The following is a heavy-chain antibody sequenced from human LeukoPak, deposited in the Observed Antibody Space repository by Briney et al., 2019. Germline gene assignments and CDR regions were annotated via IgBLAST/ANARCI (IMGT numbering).Heavy chain of an antibody. CDR3: ARDPGGYSQYGMDV. CDR2: IWYDGSNK. CDR1: GFTFSSYG. J-gene: IGHJ6*02. V-gene: IGHV3-33*01. D-gene: IGHD4-23*01. Sequence: GSLRLSCAASGFTFSSYGMHWVRQAPGKGLEWVAVIWYDGSNKYYADSVKGRFTISRDNSKNTLYLQMNSLRAEDTAVYYCARDPGGYSQYGMDVWGRGTTVTVSS.